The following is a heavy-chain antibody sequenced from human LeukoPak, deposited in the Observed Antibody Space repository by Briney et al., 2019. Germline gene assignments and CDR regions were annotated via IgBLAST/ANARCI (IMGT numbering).Heavy chain of an antibody. CDR1: GYTFTSYG. V-gene: IGHV1-69*06. Sequence: SVKVSCKASGYTFTSYGISWVRQAPGQGLEWMGAIISNSGTANYAQKFQGRLTITADRSTNTVYMEVSSLKSEDTAVYFCARASAYDPPPPPKYYMDVWGKGTAVTVSS. D-gene: IGHD5-12*01. J-gene: IGHJ6*03. CDR3: ARASAYDPPPPPKYYMDV. CDR2: IISNSGTA.